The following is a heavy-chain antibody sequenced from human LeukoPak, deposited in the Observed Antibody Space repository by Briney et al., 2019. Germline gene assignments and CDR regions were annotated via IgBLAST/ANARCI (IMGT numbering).Heavy chain of an antibody. J-gene: IGHJ5*02. V-gene: IGHV1-2*02. CDR3: ARDREPANWFDP. Sequence: GASVKVSCKASGYTFTGYYMHWVRQAPGQGLEWMGWINPNSGGTNYAQKFQGRVTMTRDTSISTAYMELSRLRSDDTAAYYCARDREPANWFDPWGQGTLVTVSS. CDR2: INPNSGGT. D-gene: IGHD1-26*01. CDR1: GYTFTGYY.